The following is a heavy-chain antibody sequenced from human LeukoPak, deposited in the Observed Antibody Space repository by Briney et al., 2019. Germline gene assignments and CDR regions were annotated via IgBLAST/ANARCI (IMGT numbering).Heavy chain of an antibody. J-gene: IGHJ4*02. D-gene: IGHD2-15*01. V-gene: IGHV3-30*02. CDR2: IRYDGSNK. Sequence: PGGSLRLSWAAAGFTFSSYGMHWVRQAPGKGLEWVAFIRYDGSNKYYADSVKGRSTISRDNSKNTLYLQMNSLRAEDTAVYYCAKDYGGSCSSWGQGTLVTVSS. CDR1: GFTFSSYG. CDR3: AKDYGGSCSS.